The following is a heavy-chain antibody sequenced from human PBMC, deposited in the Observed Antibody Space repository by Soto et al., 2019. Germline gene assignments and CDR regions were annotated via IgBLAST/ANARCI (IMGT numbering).Heavy chain of an antibody. Sequence: QVELVQSGTEVKKPGASVKIPCKASAYTFTDYAIHWLRQAPGHRLEWMGWINAGNGDTKYSQKFQGRVTITRDTSANTAYMGLTNLTSEDTALYFCARSVTIFGVVSDTPFDLWCRGSLVSVSS. CDR3: ARSVTIFGVVSDTPFDL. V-gene: IGHV1-3*01. CDR2: INAGNGDT. J-gene: IGHJ2*01. D-gene: IGHD3-3*01. CDR1: AYTFTDYA.